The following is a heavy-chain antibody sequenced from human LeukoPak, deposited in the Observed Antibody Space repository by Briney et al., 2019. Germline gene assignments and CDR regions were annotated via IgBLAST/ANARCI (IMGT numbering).Heavy chain of an antibody. CDR2: ISGSAYGTVT. D-gene: IGHD3-9*01. CDR3: ARDEKKTAYYDVLTGTPKRAWFDP. Sequence: SGGSLRLSCSASGFAFSVYSMTWVRQAPGKGLEWLSIISGSAYGTVTYYADSVKGRFTISRDNSMNTLYLQMNSLRAEDTAVYYCARDEKKTAYYDVLTGTPKRAWFDPWGQGTLVTVSS. V-gene: IGHV3-23*01. J-gene: IGHJ5*02. CDR1: GFAFSVYS.